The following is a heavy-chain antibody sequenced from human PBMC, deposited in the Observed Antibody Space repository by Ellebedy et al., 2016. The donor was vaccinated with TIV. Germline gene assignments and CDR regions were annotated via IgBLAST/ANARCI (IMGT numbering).Heavy chain of an antibody. CDR3: GRDDRYGLDV. CDR2: SGSGGDS. Sequence: PGGSLRLSCAASGFRFSIYDMYWVRQAPGRGLEWVAASGSGGDSYYADSVKGRFTISRDNAKDTVYLQMNSLRAEDTAVYYCGRDDRYGLDVWGQGTTVIVSS. V-gene: IGHV3-13*01. J-gene: IGHJ6*02. CDR1: GFRFSIYD.